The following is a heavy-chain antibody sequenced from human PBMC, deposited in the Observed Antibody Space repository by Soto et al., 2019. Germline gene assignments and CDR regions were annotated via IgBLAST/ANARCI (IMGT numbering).Heavy chain of an antibody. D-gene: IGHD2-15*01. V-gene: IGHV3-23*01. CDR2: ISGSGGST. J-gene: IGHJ4*02. CDR3: AKGGYCSGGSCYHLFDY. Sequence: QLGGSLRLSCAASGFTFSSYVMSWVRQAPGKGLEWVSTISGSGGSTYYADSVKGRFTISRDNSKNTLYLQMNSLRAEDTAVYYCAKGGYCSGGSCYHLFDYWGQGTLVTVSS. CDR1: GFTFSSYV.